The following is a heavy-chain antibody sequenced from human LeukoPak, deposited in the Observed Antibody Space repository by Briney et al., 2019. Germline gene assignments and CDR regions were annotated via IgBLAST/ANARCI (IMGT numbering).Heavy chain of an antibody. Sequence: ASVKVSCKASGYTFTRYGISWVRQAPGQGVEGMGWISAYKGKTNYPQKLQGRVTMTRDTSTSTAYMELRSLRSDDTAVYYCARAPYDFWSGYYYNAFIAFHIWAQGTMLTVP. CDR3: ARAPYDFWSGYYYNAFIAFHI. J-gene: IGHJ3*02. D-gene: IGHD3-3*01. CDR1: GYTFTRYG. V-gene: IGHV1-18*01. CDR2: ISAYKGKT.